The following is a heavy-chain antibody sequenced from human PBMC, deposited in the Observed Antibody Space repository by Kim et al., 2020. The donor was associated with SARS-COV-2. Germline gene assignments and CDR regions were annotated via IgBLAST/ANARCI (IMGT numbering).Heavy chain of an antibody. CDR2: ISYDGSNK. CDR1: GFTFSSYA. Sequence: GGSLRLSCAASGFTFSSYAMHWVRQAPGKGLEWVAVISYDGSNKYYADSVKGRFTISRDNSKNTLYLQMNSPRAEDTAVYYCAREALRYFDWLSPNCAF. V-gene: IGHV3-30*04. CDR3: AREALRYFDWLSPNCAF. J-gene: IGHJ3*01. D-gene: IGHD3-9*01.